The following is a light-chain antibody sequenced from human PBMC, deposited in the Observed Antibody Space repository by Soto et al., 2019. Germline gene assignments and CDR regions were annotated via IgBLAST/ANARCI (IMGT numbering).Light chain of an antibody. CDR3: QQNFNFPRT. CDR1: QTVDTY. CDR2: AAT. V-gene: IGKV1-39*01. Sequence: DIQLTLSPSSLSASVGDRGTRTCRASQTVDTYLNWYQHKPRTAPKVLIYAATYLHTGIPSRFSGTGSGADFTLTISSLQPEDFATYYCQQNFNFPRTFGQGTKVDIK. J-gene: IGKJ1*01.